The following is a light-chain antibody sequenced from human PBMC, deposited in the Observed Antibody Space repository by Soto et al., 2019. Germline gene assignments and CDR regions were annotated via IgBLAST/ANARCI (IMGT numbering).Light chain of an antibody. CDR3: QQYGKSPT. V-gene: IGKV3-20*01. J-gene: IGKJ1*01. CDR1: QSVSTF. Sequence: ETVLTQSPGTLSLSPGERATLSCRASQSVSTFLAWYQQKPGQAPSLLIYGASNRATGIPDRFSGSGSGTDFTLTISILEPEDAAVYYCQQYGKSPTFGQGTKVDIK. CDR2: GAS.